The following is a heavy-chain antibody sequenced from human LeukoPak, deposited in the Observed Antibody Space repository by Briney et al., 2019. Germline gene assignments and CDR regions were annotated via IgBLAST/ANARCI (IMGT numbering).Heavy chain of an antibody. V-gene: IGHV1-2*02. CDR2: INPNSGGT. Sequence: ASVKVSRKASGYTFTGYYMHWVRQAPGQGLEWMGWINPNSGGTNYAQKFQGRVTMTRDTSISTAYMELSRLRSDDTAVYYCARGGGSSWYAYFDYWGQGTLVTVSS. J-gene: IGHJ4*02. CDR3: ARGGGSSWYAYFDY. CDR1: GYTFTGYY. D-gene: IGHD6-13*01.